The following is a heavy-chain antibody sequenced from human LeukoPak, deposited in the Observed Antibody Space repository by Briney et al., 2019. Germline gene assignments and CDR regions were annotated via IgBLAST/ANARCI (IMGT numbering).Heavy chain of an antibody. CDR3: ARSTPKRYYYDSSGYYPPTLGSFDY. Sequence: ASVKVSCKASGYTFTSYGISWVRQAPGQGLERMGWISAYNGNTNYAQKLQGRVTMTTDTSTSTAYMELSSLRSEDTAVYYCARSTPKRYYYDSSGYYPPTLGSFDYWGQGTLVTVSS. J-gene: IGHJ4*02. CDR1: GYTFTSYG. D-gene: IGHD3-22*01. CDR2: ISAYNGNT. V-gene: IGHV1-18*01.